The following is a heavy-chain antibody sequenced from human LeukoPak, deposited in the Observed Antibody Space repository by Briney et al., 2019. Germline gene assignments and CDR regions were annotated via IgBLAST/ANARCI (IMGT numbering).Heavy chain of an antibody. D-gene: IGHD3-10*01. CDR2: ISGSGGST. J-gene: IGHJ4*02. CDR1: GFTFSSYA. V-gene: IGHV3-23*01. Sequence: PGGSLRLSCAASGFTFSSYAMSWVRQAPGKGLEWVSAISGSGGSTYYADSVKGRLTISRDNSKNTLYLQMNSLRAEDTAVYYCAKEAYYYGSGSYYHPLDYWGQGTLVTVSS. CDR3: AKEAYYYGSGSYYHPLDY.